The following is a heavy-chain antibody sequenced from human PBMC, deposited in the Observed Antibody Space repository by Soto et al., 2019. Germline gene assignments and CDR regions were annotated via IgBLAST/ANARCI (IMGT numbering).Heavy chain of an antibody. D-gene: IGHD1-26*01. CDR2: IYYSGST. J-gene: IGHJ4*02. V-gene: IGHV4-59*01. CDR3: ARAIGSGSYMTHDY. Sequence: PSETLSLTCTVSGGSISSYYWSWIRQPPGKGLEWIGYIYYSGSTNYNPSLKSRVTISVDTSKNQFSLKLSSVTAADTAVYYCARAIGSGSYMTHDYWGQGTLVTVSS. CDR1: GGSISSYY.